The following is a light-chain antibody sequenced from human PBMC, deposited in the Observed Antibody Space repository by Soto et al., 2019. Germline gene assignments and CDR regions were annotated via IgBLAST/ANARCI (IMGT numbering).Light chain of an antibody. CDR2: DVS. V-gene: IGLV2-14*01. CDR3: SSYTSSSFYV. J-gene: IGLJ1*01. CDR1: SSDVGGYNY. Sequence: QSVLTQPASVSGSPGQSITISCTGTSSDVGGYNYVSWYQQHPGQAPKLMIYDVSNRPSGVSNRFSGSKSGNTASLTISGLQAEDEADYYCSSYTSSSFYVFATGTKLIVL.